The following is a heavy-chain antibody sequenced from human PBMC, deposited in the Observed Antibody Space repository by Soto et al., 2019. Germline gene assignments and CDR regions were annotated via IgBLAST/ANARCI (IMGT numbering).Heavy chain of an antibody. D-gene: IGHD3-22*01. V-gene: IGHV3-33*01. CDR3: ARGLLSYYDRSGYPLYSDY. J-gene: IGHJ4*02. CDR1: GFTFSSYG. Sequence: GGSLRLSCAASGFTFSSYGMHWVRQAPGKGLEWVAVIWYDGSNKYYADSVKGRFTISRDNSKNTLYLQMNSLRAEDTAVYYCARGLLSYYDRSGYPLYSDYWGQGTLVTVSS. CDR2: IWYDGSNK.